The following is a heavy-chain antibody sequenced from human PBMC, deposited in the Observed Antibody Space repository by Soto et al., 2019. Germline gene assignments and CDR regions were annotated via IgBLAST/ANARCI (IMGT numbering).Heavy chain of an antibody. V-gene: IGHV1-8*01. D-gene: IGHD3-3*01. CDR2: MNPNSGNT. CDR3: ARGITIFGVVIGSHYYYYGMDV. CDR1: GYTFTSYD. J-gene: IGHJ6*02. Sequence: ASVKVSCKASGYTFTSYDINWVRQATGQGLEWMGWMNPNSGNTGYAQKFQGRVTMTRNTSISTAYMELSSLRSEDTAVYYCARGITIFGVVIGSHYYYYGMDVWGQGTTVTVSS.